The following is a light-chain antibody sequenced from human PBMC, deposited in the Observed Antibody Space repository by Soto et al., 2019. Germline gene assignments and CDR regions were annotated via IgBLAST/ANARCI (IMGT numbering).Light chain of an antibody. CDR3: QQYNNWPPIT. J-gene: IGKJ5*01. CDR2: GAS. Sequence: EIVLTQSPGTLSLSPGERATLSCRAIQSVSSNYLAWYQQKPGQAPRLLIYGASSRATGIPDRFSGSGSATDFTLTISSLQSEDFAVYYCQQYNNWPPITFGQGTRLEIK. V-gene: IGKV3-20*01. CDR1: QSVSSNY.